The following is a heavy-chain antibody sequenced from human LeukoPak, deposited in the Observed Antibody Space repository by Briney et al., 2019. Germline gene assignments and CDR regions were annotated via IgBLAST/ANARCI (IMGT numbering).Heavy chain of an antibody. CDR1: GGTFSSYA. Sequence: SVKVSCKASGGTFSSYAISWVRQAPGQGLEWMGRIIPIFGIANYAQKFQGGVTITADKSTSTAYMELSSLRSEDTAVYYCARGSIAAAGETIDYWGQGTLVTVSS. CDR2: IIPIFGIA. CDR3: ARGSIAAAGETIDY. V-gene: IGHV1-69*04. D-gene: IGHD6-13*01. J-gene: IGHJ4*02.